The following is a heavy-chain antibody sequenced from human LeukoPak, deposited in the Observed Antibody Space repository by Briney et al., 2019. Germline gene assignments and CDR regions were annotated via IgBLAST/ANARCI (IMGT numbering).Heavy chain of an antibody. CDR3: ARSSDPDY. Sequence: GGSLRLSCVASGFTFSSYGMHWVRQAPGKGLEWVAVISFDGSNKYYADSVKGRFTISKDNPKNTLYLQMNSLRDEDTAVYYCARSSDPDYWGQGTLVTVSS. CDR1: GFTFSSYG. CDR2: ISFDGSNK. D-gene: IGHD2-21*02. J-gene: IGHJ4*02. V-gene: IGHV3-30*03.